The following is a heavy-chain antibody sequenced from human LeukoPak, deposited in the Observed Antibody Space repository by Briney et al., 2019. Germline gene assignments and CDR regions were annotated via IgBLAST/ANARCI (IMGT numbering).Heavy chain of an antibody. CDR2: INPNSGDT. V-gene: IGHV1-2*02. J-gene: IGHJ4*02. D-gene: IGHD5-12*01. CDR1: GYTLTGYY. Sequence: ASVKVSYKASGYTLTGYYMHWLRQAPGQGLEWMGWINPNSGDTNYAQKFQGRVTMTRDTSISTAYMELSRLTSDDTAVYYCAKNPYEYYFDYWGQGTLVTVSS. CDR3: AKNPYEYYFDY.